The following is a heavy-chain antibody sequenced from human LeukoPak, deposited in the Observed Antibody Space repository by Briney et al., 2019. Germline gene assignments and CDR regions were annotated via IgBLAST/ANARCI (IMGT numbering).Heavy chain of an antibody. CDR3: VRDHRPGPYNWNDGGFDY. J-gene: IGHJ4*02. CDR1: GGTFSSYA. V-gene: IGHV1-69*13. D-gene: IGHD1-1*01. CDR2: IIPIFGTA. Sequence: SVKVSCKASGGTFSSYAISWVRQAPGQGLEWMGGIIPIFGTANYAQKFQGRVTITADESTSTAYMELSSLRSEDTAVYYCVRDHRPGPYNWNDGGFDYWGQGTLVTVSS.